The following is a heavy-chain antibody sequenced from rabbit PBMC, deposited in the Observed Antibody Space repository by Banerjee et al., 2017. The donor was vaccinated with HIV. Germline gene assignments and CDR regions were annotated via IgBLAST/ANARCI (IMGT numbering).Heavy chain of an antibody. J-gene: IGHJ4*01. CDR3: ARDYAGDAGYGYGPTYFNL. V-gene: IGHV1S40*01. D-gene: IGHD6-1*01. CDR1: GIDFSSSYY. Sequence: QSLEESGGGLVKPGGTLTLTCTASGIDFSSSYYMCWVRQAPGKGLEWIACIYAGSSGSTYYASWAKGRFTISKTSSTTVTLQMTSLTAADTATYFCARDYAGDAGYGYGPTYFNLWGQGTLVTVS. CDR2: IYAGSSGST.